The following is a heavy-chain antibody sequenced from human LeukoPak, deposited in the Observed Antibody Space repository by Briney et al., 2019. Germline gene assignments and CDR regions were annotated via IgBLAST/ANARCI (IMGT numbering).Heavy chain of an antibody. Sequence: PETPSPSSALSIESISSYYSGWIRPPPQEGGGWIGYIYYRGGTNHSPSLKSRVSISIGTSKSQFSLKVSSVTAADTAVYYCASHGTTGSTLNWFAPWGQGTLVTVSS. CDR3: ASHGTTGSTLNWFAP. CDR2: IYYRGGT. D-gene: IGHD1-1*01. CDR1: IESISSYY. V-gene: IGHV4-59*01. J-gene: IGHJ5*02.